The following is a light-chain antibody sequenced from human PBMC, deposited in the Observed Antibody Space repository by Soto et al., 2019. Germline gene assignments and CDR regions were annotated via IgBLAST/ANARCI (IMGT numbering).Light chain of an antibody. Sequence: QSALTQPASVSGSPGQSITISCTGTSDDVGAYDHVSWYQHHPGKAPKLMIYEVTNRPSGVSNRFSGSKSGNTASLTISGLRAEDEADYFCSSYTGSSTLVFGGGTKLTVL. CDR2: EVT. J-gene: IGLJ2*01. CDR3: SSYTGSSTLV. CDR1: SDDVGAYDH. V-gene: IGLV2-14*01.